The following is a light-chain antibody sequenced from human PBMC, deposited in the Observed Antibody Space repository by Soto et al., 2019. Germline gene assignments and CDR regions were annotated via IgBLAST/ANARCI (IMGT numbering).Light chain of an antibody. Sequence: DRVMTQSPDPLSASPGERVSLSCRASQSVNHNLAWYQQKPGQAPRLLIYGVSSRATGVPDRFSGSGSGTDFTLTISRPEPEDFAVYYCQQYTDWPLTFGQGTKVDIK. CDR3: QQYTDWPLT. J-gene: IGKJ1*01. CDR1: QSVNHN. CDR2: GVS. V-gene: IGKV3D-15*01.